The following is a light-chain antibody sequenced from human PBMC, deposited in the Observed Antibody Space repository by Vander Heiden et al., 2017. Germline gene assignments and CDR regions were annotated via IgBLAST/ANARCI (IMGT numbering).Light chain of an antibody. CDR3: QQSDSTPLYT. CDR2: AAS. V-gene: IGKV1-39*01. Sequence: DIQMTQSPPSLSASVVDRVTITCRASQSISSYLNWYQQKPGKAPQLLIYAASNLQSGVPSRFSGSGSGTDFTLTISSLQLEDFAAYYCQQSDSTPLYTFGQGTKVEIK. CDR1: QSISSY. J-gene: IGKJ2*01.